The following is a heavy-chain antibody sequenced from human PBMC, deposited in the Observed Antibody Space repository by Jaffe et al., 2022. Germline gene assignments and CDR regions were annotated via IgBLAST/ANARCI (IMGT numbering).Heavy chain of an antibody. V-gene: IGHV3-9*01. D-gene: IGHD6-13*01. CDR1: GFTFDDYA. Sequence: EVQLVESGGGLVQPGRSLRLSCAASGFTFDDYAMHWVRQAPGKGLEWVSGISWNSGSIGYADSVKGRFTISRDNAKNSLYLQMNSLRAEDTALYYCAKDYDHDSSSWSFDYWGQGTLVTVSS. CDR3: AKDYDHDSSSWSFDY. CDR2: ISWNSGSI. J-gene: IGHJ4*02.